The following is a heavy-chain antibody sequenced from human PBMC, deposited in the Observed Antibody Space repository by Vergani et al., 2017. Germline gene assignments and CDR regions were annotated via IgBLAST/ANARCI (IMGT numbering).Heavy chain of an antibody. CDR2: IGTAVDT. V-gene: IGHV3-13*01. Sequence: EVQLVESGGGFVQPGGSLRLSCAASGLTFSSYDMNWVRQATGKGLEWVSAIGTAVDTYYPGSVKGRFTISRENAKNALYLQMNSLRAGGTAVYYCARGGIYGGRYFDLWGRGTLVTVSS. CDR1: GLTFSSYD. J-gene: IGHJ2*01. D-gene: IGHD4-23*01. CDR3: ARGGIYGGRYFDL.